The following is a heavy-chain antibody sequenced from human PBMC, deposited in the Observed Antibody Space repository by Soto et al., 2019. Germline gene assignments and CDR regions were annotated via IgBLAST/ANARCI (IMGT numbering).Heavy chain of an antibody. D-gene: IGHD5-12*01. Sequence: GEALKISCKGSGYSFTSYWIGWVRQMPGKGLEWMGFIYPGDSDTRYSPSFQGQVTISADKSISTAYLQWSSLKASDTAMYYCARHTGYSGYDPRYYYYYYGMDVWGQGTTVTVSS. J-gene: IGHJ6*02. V-gene: IGHV5-51*01. CDR2: IYPGDSDT. CDR3: ARHTGYSGYDPRYYYYYYGMDV. CDR1: GYSFTSYW.